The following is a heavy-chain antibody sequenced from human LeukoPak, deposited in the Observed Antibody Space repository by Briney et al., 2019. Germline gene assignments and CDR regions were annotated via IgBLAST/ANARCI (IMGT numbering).Heavy chain of an antibody. Sequence: ASVKVSCKASGYTFISYGISWVRQAPGQGLEWMGWISSYSGNTKYAQNLQGRVTMTAETSTSTVYMELRSLRSDDTAVYYCARDYVLGYSGYVDYYYGMDVWGQGTTVTVSS. CDR2: ISSYSGNT. CDR1: GYTFISYG. V-gene: IGHV1-18*01. D-gene: IGHD5-12*01. J-gene: IGHJ6*02. CDR3: ARDYVLGYSGYVDYYYGMDV.